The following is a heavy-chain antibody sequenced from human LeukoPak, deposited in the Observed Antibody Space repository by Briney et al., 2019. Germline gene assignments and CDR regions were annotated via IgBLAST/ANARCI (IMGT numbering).Heavy chain of an antibody. J-gene: IGHJ4*02. CDR2: ISGSGGST. D-gene: IGHD3-9*01. V-gene: IGHV3-23*01. Sequence: GRSLRLSCAASGFTFSSYAMSWVRQAPGKGLEWVSAISGSGGSTYYADSVKGRFTISRDNSKNTLYLQMNSLRAEDTAVYYCAKDETYYDILTGWFPYWGQGTLVTVSS. CDR3: AKDETYYDILTGWFPY. CDR1: GFTFSSYA.